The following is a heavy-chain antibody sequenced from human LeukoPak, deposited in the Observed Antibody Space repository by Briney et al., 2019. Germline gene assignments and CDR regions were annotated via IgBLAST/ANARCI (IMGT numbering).Heavy chain of an antibody. Sequence: GGSLRLSCAASAFTFTSYVMSWVRQAPGKGLEWVSSITSGGDYIYYADSVKGRFTTSRDNAKNSLSLQLNSLRVEDTAVYYCARGHYDVLAASYKWTPDYWGQGTLVTVSS. V-gene: IGHV3-21*01. D-gene: IGHD3-9*01. CDR3: ARGHYDVLAASYKWTPDY. CDR1: AFTFTSYV. CDR2: ITSGGDYI. J-gene: IGHJ4*02.